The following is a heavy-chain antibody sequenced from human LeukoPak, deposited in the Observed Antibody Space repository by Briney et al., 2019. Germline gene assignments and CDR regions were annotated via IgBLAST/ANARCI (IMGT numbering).Heavy chain of an antibody. V-gene: IGHV4-4*02. Sequence: SETLSLTCAVSGGSISSSNWWSWVRQPPGKGPEWIGEIYHSGSTNYNPSLKSRVTISVDKSKNQFSLKLSSVTAADTAVYYCARVVTMIVVVITDNWFDPWGQGTLVTVSS. CDR1: GGSISSSNW. J-gene: IGHJ5*02. CDR3: ARVVTMIVVVITDNWFDP. D-gene: IGHD3-22*01. CDR2: IYHSGST.